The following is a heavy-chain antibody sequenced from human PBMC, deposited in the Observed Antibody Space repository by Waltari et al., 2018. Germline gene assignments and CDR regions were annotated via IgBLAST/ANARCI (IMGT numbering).Heavy chain of an antibody. CDR1: GYSISSGYY. J-gene: IGHJ4*02. Sequence: QVQLQESGPGLVKPSETLSLTCAVSGYSISSGYYWGWIRQPPGKGLEWIGSIYHSGSTYYNPSLKSRVTISVDTSKNQFSLKLSSVTAADTAVYYCAGVVGAPYYFDYWGQGTLVTVSS. CDR2: IYHSGST. D-gene: IGHD1-26*01. CDR3: AGVVGAPYYFDY. V-gene: IGHV4-38-2*01.